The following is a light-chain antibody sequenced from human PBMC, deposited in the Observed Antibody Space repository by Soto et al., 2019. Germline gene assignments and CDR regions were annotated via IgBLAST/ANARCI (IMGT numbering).Light chain of an antibody. CDR3: QQYNNWPRT. J-gene: IGKJ1*01. Sequence: EIVMTQSPATLSVSPGERATLSCRASQSVSSNLAWYQQKPGQAPRLLIYGASTRATGIPARFSGSGSGTEFTLTFSSLQSEDFAVYYCQQYNNWPRTFGQGTKVDIK. CDR2: GAS. CDR1: QSVSSN. V-gene: IGKV3-15*01.